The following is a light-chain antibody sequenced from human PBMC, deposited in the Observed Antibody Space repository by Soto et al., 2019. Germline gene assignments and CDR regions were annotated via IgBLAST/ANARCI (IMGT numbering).Light chain of an antibody. Sequence: QSVLTQPASVSGSPGQSITISCTGTSSDVGGYNHVSWYQQHPNKAPKLMIYEVINRPSGVSNRFSGSKSANTASLTISGLQSEHEADYYCCSYTSSNTWVFGGGTKLTVL. V-gene: IGLV2-14*01. CDR3: CSYTSSNTWV. J-gene: IGLJ3*02. CDR1: SSDVGGYNH. CDR2: EVI.